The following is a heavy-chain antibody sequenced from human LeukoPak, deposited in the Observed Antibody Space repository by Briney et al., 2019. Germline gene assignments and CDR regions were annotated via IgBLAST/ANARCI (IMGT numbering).Heavy chain of an antibody. Sequence: PSETLSLTCTVSGGSITFYYWTWIRQSAGKGLEWIGRDYAGGNTNYNPSLKSRTTLSIDTSKNEFSLMLTSVTAANTAIYYCARDSRYHDFWSGYVDYWGQGILVTVSS. V-gene: IGHV4-4*07. CDR3: ARDSRYHDFWSGYVDY. CDR2: DYAGGNT. D-gene: IGHD3-3*01. CDR1: GGSITFYY. J-gene: IGHJ4*02.